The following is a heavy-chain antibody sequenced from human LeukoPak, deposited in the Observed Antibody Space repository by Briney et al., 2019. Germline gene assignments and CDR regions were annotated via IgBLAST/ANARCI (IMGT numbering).Heavy chain of an antibody. CDR1: GFTFSSYA. Sequence: GGSLRLSCAASGFTFSSYAMSWVRQAPGKGLEWVSAISGSGGSTYYADSVKGRFTISRDNSKNTLYLQMNSLRAEDTAVYCCAKVKGVTIFGVVPGAFDIWGQGTMVTVSS. V-gene: IGHV3-23*01. D-gene: IGHD3-3*01. CDR3: AKVKGVTIFGVVPGAFDI. J-gene: IGHJ3*02. CDR2: ISGSGGST.